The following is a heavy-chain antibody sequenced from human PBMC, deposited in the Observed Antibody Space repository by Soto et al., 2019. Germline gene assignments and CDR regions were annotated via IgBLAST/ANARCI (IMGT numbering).Heavy chain of an antibody. CDR2: IRSKANSYAT. CDR1: GFTFSGSA. J-gene: IGHJ5*02. V-gene: IGHV3-73*01. D-gene: IGHD3-16*01. CDR3: TRLEGGASPPWFDP. Sequence: GGSLRLSCAASGFTFSGSAMHWVRQASGKGLEWVGRIRSKANSYATAYAASVKGRFTISRDDSKNTAYLQMNSLKTEDTAVYYCTRLEGGASPPWFDPWGQGTLVTSPQ.